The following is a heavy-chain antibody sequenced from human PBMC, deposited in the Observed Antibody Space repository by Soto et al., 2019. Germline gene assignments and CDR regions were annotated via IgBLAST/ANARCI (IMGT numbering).Heavy chain of an antibody. J-gene: IGHJ5*02. CDR1: GGTFSSYA. V-gene: IGHV1-69*13. CDR2: IIPIFGTA. CDR3: ARRPSSSSSCFDP. D-gene: IGHD6-6*01. Sequence: SVKVSCKASGGTFSSYAISWVRQAPGQGLEWMGGIIPIFGTANYAQKFQGRVTITADESTSTAYMELSSLRSEDTAVYYCARRPSSSSSCFDPWGPGTLVTVSS.